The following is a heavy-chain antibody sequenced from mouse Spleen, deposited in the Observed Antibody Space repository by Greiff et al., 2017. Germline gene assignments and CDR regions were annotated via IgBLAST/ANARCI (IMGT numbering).Heavy chain of an antibody. CDR2: ISGGGSYT. D-gene: IGHD1-1*01. V-gene: IGHV5-9-2*01. CDR3: ARQVITTVPGYFDV. CDR1: GFTFSSYG. Sequence: DVKLVESGGGLVKPGGSLKLSCAASGFTFSSYGMSWVRQTPEKRLEWVATISGGGSYTYYPDSVKGRFTISRDNAKNNLYLQMSSLRSEDTALYYCARQVITTVPGYFDVWGAGTTVTVSS. J-gene: IGHJ1*01.